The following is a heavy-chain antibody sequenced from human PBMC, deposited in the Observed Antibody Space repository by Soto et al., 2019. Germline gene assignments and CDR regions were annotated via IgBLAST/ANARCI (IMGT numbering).Heavy chain of an antibody. V-gene: IGHV2-5*02. CDR1: GFSLSTSGVG. CDR2: IYWDDDK. J-gene: IGHJ5*02. CDR3: AHSPGDSSGWYWFDP. D-gene: IGHD6-19*01. Sequence: QITLKESGPTLVKPTQTLTLTCTFSGFSLSTSGVGVGWIRQPPGKALEWLALIYWDDDKRYSPSLKSRLTITKDTSKNQVVLTLTNMDPVDTATHYCAHSPGDSSGWYWFDPWGQGTLVTVSS.